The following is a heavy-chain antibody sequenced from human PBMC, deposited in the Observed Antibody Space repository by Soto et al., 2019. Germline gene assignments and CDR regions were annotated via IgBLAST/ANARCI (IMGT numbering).Heavy chain of an antibody. CDR2: MFYSGLT. CDR3: APLSVSLSGPYGIHV. Sequence: SETLSLTCSVSGYSVTSSDYYWAWIRQPPGKGLEWIGGMFYSGLTYYNPSLKSRVTLSVDTSKNQFSVRLNSVTAADTAVYYCAPLSVSLSGPYGIHVWGKGTTVTVSS. CDR1: GYSVTSSDYY. D-gene: IGHD2-15*01. V-gene: IGHV4-39*01. J-gene: IGHJ6*04.